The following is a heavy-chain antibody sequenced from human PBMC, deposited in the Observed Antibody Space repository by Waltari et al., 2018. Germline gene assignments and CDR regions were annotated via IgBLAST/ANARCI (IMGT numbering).Heavy chain of an antibody. Sequence: QVQLVQSGAEVKKPGSPVKVSCQAFGGTFSSYAISWVRPAPGQGLEWMGGIIPIFGTANYAQKFQGRVTITADESTSTAYMELSSLRSEDTAVYYCARGSKGHYARYYFDYWGQGTLVTVSS. V-gene: IGHV1-69*12. CDR2: IIPIFGTA. D-gene: IGHD4-17*01. CDR1: GGTFSSYA. CDR3: ARGSKGHYARYYFDY. J-gene: IGHJ4*02.